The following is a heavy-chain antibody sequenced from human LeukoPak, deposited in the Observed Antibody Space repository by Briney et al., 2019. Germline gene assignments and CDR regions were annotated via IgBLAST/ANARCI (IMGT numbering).Heavy chain of an antibody. J-gene: IGHJ4*02. V-gene: IGHV4-39*01. CDR2: IYYSGST. Sequence: SETLSLTCAVSGASVSDSSYYWGWIRQPPGKGLEWVGNIYYSGSTYYNPSLDSRVTMSVDTPKNQFSLKMSSVTAADTAVYYCARLSKGRYFDYIFDYWGQGTLVTVSS. CDR3: ARLSKGRYFDYIFDY. CDR1: GASVSDSSYY. D-gene: IGHD3-9*01.